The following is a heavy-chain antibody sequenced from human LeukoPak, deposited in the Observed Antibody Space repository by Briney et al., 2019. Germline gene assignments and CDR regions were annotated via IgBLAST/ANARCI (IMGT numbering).Heavy chain of an antibody. Sequence: SETLSLTCTVSGGSISSSSYYWGWIRQPPGKGLEWIGSIYYSGSTYYNPSLKSRVTISVDTSKNQFSLKLSSVTAADTALYYCARAISGGYGRTFDYWGQGILVTVSS. V-gene: IGHV4-39*07. CDR3: ARAISGGYGRTFDY. D-gene: IGHD5-12*01. CDR1: GGSISSSSYY. CDR2: IYYSGST. J-gene: IGHJ4*02.